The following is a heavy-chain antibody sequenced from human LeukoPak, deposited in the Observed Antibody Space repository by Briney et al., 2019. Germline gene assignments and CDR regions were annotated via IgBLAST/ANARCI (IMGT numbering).Heavy chain of an antibody. D-gene: IGHD3-22*01. CDR2: INPSGGST. Sequence: ASVKVSCKASGYTFTSYYIHWVRQAPGQGPEWMGIINPSGGSTTYAQKFQGRVTMTRDTSTSTVYMELSSLRSEDTAVYYCAPGRPVNYSYDSSGYYYDYWGQGTLVTVSS. V-gene: IGHV1-46*01. CDR3: APGRPVNYSYDSSGYYYDY. J-gene: IGHJ4*02. CDR1: GYTFTSYY.